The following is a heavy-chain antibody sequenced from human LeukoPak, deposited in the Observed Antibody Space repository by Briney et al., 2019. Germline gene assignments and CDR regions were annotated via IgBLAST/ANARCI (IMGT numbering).Heavy chain of an antibody. CDR3: ARGGDCGDYVFHY. CDR2: IYHSGST. V-gene: IGHV4-34*01. CDR1: GGSFSDYY. Sequence: SETLSLTCAVYGGSFSDYYWTWIRQPPGKGLEWIGEIYHSGSTNYNPSLKSRVTISVDTSKNQFSLKLYSVTAADTAVYYCARGGDCGDYVFHYWGQGTLVTVSS. J-gene: IGHJ4*02. D-gene: IGHD4-17*01.